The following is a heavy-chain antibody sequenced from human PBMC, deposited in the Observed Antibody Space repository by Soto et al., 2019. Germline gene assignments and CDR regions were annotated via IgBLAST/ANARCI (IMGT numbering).Heavy chain of an antibody. CDR3: ASPTMDYYYYYGMDV. D-gene: IGHD3-10*01. J-gene: IGHJ6*02. CDR2: IIPIFGTA. CDR1: GGTFSSYA. Sequence: QVQLVQSGAAVKKPGSSVKVSCKASGGTFSSYAIRWVRQAPGQGLEWMGGIIPIFGTANYAQKFQGRVTITADNSTSTAYMELSSLRSDDTAVYYCASPTMDYYYYYGMDVWGQGTTVTVSS. V-gene: IGHV1-69*14.